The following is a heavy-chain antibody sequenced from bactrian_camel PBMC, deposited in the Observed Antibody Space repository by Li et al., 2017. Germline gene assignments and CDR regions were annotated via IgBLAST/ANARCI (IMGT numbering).Heavy chain of an antibody. D-gene: IGHD1*01. CDR3: AADALPSGASDFNG. J-gene: IGHJ4*01. CDR2: IGADGGRK. Sequence: QLVESGGGLVQPGGSLRVSCVASGFTFSSYTMSWLRQAPGKGLEWVSAIGADGGRKFYADSVKGRFSISKDNAKNTLYLQLDSLKTEDTAMYYCAADALPSGASDFNGWGQGTQVTVS. V-gene: IGHV3S28*01. CDR1: GFTFSSYT.